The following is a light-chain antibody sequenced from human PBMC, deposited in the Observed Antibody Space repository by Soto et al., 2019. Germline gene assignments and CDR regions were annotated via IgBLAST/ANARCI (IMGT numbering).Light chain of an antibody. J-gene: IGKJ4*01. CDR3: QQRSNWPPRVT. CDR1: QSVSSY. V-gene: IGKV3-11*01. CDR2: DAS. Sequence: EIVLTQSPATLSQSPGERDTLSCRASQSVSSYLAWYQQKPGQAPRLLIYDASNRATGIPARFSGSGSGTDFTLTISSLEPEDFAVYDRQQRSNWPPRVTFGGGTKVEIK.